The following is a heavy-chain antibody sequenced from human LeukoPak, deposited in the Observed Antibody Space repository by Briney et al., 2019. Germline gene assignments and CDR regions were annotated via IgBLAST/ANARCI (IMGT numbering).Heavy chain of an antibody. V-gene: IGHV5-51*01. J-gene: IGHJ4*02. CDR3: ARSVNGYDSFDY. D-gene: IGHD5-12*01. Sequence: GESLKISCKGSGYSFTSYWIGWVRQMPGKGLEWMGVSKPDDSDTTYSPSFQGQVTISADKSITTAYLQWSSLEASDTAMYYCARSVNGYDSFDYWGQGTQVTVSS. CDR1: GYSFTSYW. CDR2: SKPDDSDT.